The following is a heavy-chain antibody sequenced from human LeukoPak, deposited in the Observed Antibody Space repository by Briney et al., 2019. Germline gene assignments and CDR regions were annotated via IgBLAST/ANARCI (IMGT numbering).Heavy chain of an antibody. CDR1: GGSFSGYY. J-gene: IGHJ6*03. V-gene: IGHV4-34*01. D-gene: IGHD5-12*01. Sequence: SETLSLTCAVYGGSFSGYYWSWIRQPAGKGLEWIGEINHSGSTNYNPSLKSRVTISVDTSKNQFSLKLSSVTAADTAVYYCARSGHSRYAFYYYYYMDVWGKGTTVTVSS. CDR2: INHSGST. CDR3: ARSGHSRYAFYYYYYMDV.